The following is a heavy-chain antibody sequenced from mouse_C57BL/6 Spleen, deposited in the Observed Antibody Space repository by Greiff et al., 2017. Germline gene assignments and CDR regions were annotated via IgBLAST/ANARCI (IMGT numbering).Heavy chain of an antibody. J-gene: IGHJ2*01. CDR2: IVPANGNS. Sequence: EVQLVESVAELVRPGASVKLSCTASGFNFKNTYMHWVKQRPEQGLEWIGRIVPANGNSKYAPQFQVKATITADTSSNTAYLQLSSLTSEDTAICYCARDYGSSYYFDYWGQGTTLTGSS. CDR3: ARDYGSSYYFDY. D-gene: IGHD1-1*01. CDR1: GFNFKNTY. V-gene: IGHV14-3*01.